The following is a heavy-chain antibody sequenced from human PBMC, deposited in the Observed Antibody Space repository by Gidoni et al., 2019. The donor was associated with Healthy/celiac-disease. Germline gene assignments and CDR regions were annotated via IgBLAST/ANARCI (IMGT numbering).Heavy chain of an antibody. CDR2: ISGSGGST. V-gene: IGHV3-23*01. D-gene: IGHD3-16*01. CDR3: AKGVDY. J-gene: IGHJ4*02. Sequence: AISGSGGSTYYADSVKGRFTISRDNSKNTLYLQMNSLRAEDTAVYYCAKGVDYWGQGTLVTVSS.